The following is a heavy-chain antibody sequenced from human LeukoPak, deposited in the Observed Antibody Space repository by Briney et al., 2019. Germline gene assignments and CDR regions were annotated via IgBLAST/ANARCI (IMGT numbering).Heavy chain of an antibody. CDR1: GFTFSSYA. D-gene: IGHD2/OR15-2a*01. Sequence: GGSLRLSCAASGFTFSSYAISLIRQAPGKGLEWVSSISGSGTTIFYTDSVKGRFTISRDNAKNSLYLQMNSLRAEDTAVYYCARVFLRRVFEYWGQGTLVTVSS. CDR3: ARVFLRRVFEY. J-gene: IGHJ4*02. CDR2: ISGSGTTI. V-gene: IGHV3-11*01.